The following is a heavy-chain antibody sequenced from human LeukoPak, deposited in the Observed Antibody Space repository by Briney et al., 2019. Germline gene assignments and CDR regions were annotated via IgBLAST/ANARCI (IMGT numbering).Heavy chain of an antibody. CDR1: GDSITSGHFW. V-gene: IGHV4-39*01. Sequence: SETLSLTCSVSGDSITSGHFWWGWIRQPPGMGLEWLGIVFHKGNTHYNSSLKSRVSVSADTSKNQFSLRLSAVTAEDTAVYYCARQLGVGVWALDSWGQGTLVIVSS. CDR3: ARQLGVGVWALDS. CDR2: VFHKGNT. J-gene: IGHJ4*02. D-gene: IGHD3-3*01.